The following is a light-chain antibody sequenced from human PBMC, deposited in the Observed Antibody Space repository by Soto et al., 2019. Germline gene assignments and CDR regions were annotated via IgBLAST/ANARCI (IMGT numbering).Light chain of an antibody. J-gene: IGKJ1*01. CDR1: QTISSW. Sequence: DIQMTQSPSTLSGSVGDRVTITCRASQTISSWLAWYQQKPGKAPKLLIYKAPTLKSGGPSRFSGSGSGTEFTLTISSLQPDDFATYYCQHYNSYSEAFGQGTKVDIK. CDR2: KAP. V-gene: IGKV1-5*03. CDR3: QHYNSYSEA.